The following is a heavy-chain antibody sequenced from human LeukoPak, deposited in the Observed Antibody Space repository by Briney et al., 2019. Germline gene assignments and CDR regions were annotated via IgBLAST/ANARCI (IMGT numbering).Heavy chain of an antibody. V-gene: IGHV4-39*07. D-gene: IGHD3-22*01. CDR2: IYYSGST. CDR3: ARPYYYDSRIDP. J-gene: IGHJ5*02. Sequence: SETLSLTCTVSGGSISSSSYYWGWIRQPPGKGLEWIGSIYYSGSTYYNPSLKSRVTISVDTSQNQFSLKLTSVTAADTAVYYCARPYYYDSRIDPWGQGTLVTVSS. CDR1: GGSISSSSYY.